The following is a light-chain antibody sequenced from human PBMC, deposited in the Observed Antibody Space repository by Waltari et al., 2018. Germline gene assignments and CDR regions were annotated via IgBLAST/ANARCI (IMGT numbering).Light chain of an antibody. CDR3: QQYYSTFWT. J-gene: IGKJ1*01. CDR2: WAS. Sequence: DIVMIQSADYLAVALGGKADINCKSSESVLYSSNNNNYLAWYQQKPGQPPKLLIYWASTRESGVPDRFSGSGSGTDFTLTISSLQAEDVAVYYCQQYYSTFWTFGQGTKVEIK. V-gene: IGKV4-1*01. CDR1: ESVLYSSNNNNY.